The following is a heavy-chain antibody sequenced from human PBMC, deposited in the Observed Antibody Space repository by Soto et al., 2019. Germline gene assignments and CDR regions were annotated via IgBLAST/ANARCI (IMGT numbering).Heavy chain of an antibody. CDR2: TYYRSKWYN. Sequence: PSQTLSLTCAISGDSVSSNSAAWNWIRQSPSRGLEWLGRTYYRSKWYNDYAVSVKSRITINPDTSKNQFSLQLNSVTPEDTAVYYCAREVPYHDFWSGRSPGMNWFDPWGQGTLVTVSS. J-gene: IGHJ5*02. V-gene: IGHV6-1*01. CDR3: AREVPYHDFWSGRSPGMNWFDP. D-gene: IGHD3-3*01. CDR1: GDSVSSNSAA.